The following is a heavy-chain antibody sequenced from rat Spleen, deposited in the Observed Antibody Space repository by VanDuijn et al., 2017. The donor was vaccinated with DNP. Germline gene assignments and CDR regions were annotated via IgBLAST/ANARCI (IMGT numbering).Heavy chain of an antibody. J-gene: IGHJ4*01. CDR1: GLSLTSNS. V-gene: IGHV2-47*01. D-gene: IGHD4-3*01. CDR2: IWSNGGK. Sequence: QVQLKESGPGLVQPSQTLSLTCTVSGLSLTSNSVSWIRQPPGKGLEWMGVIWSNGGKDYNSAIKSRLSISRDTSKSQVFLKMNSLQTEDTAMYFCARDLIIRDTTSAMDAWGPGTSVTVSS. CDR3: ARDLIIRDTTSAMDA.